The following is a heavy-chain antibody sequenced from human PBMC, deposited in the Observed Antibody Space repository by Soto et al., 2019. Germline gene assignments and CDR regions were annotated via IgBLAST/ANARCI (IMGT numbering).Heavy chain of an antibody. D-gene: IGHD6-19*01. Sequence: EVQLVESGGGLVQPGGSLRLSCAASGFSLSSYWMNWVRQAPGKGLEWVANIKQDGSEKYYVDSVKGRFFISRDNAKNSLCLQVNSLRAEDTAVYYCARDGDASGWYHYGMDVWGQGTMVTVSS. V-gene: IGHV3-7*01. J-gene: IGHJ6*02. CDR1: GFSLSSYW. CDR2: IKQDGSEK. CDR3: ARDGDASGWYHYGMDV.